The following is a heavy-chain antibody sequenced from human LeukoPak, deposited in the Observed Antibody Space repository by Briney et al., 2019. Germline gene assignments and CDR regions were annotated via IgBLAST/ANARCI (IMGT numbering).Heavy chain of an antibody. CDR2: IYYSGST. D-gene: IGHD3-22*01. V-gene: IGHV4-30-4*08. CDR3: ARDPGVRWSSGYHPFFDY. CDR1: GGSISSGGYS. J-gene: IGHJ4*02. Sequence: PSQTLSLTYAVSGGSISSGGYSWSWIRQPPGKGLEWIGYIYYSGSTYYNPSLKSRVTISVDTSKNQFSLKLSSVTAADTAVYYCARDPGVRWSSGYHPFFDYWGQGTLVTVSS.